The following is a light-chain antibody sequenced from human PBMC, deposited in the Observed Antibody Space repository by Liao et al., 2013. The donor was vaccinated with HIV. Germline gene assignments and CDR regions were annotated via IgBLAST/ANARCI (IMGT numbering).Light chain of an antibody. CDR1: KLGDKY. J-gene: IGLJ3*02. CDR2: QDN. CDR3: QTWDSSTVV. V-gene: IGLV3-1*01. Sequence: SYELTQPPSVSLSPGQTASITCSGDKLGDKYACWYRQKPGQSPVMVIYQDNKRPSGIPERISGSNSGNTATLIISGTQAMDEADYYCQTWDSSTVVFGGGTKLTVL.